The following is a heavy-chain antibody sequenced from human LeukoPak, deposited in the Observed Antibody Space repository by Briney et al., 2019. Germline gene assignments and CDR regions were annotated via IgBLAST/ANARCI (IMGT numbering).Heavy chain of an antibody. CDR1: GFTFSSYG. D-gene: IGHD2-21*02. Sequence: GRSLRLSCAASGFTFSSYGMHWVSQAPGKGLEWVAGISYDGRDKYYADSVKGRFTISRDNSKNTLNLQMNSLRAEDTAVYYCAKPRGGDSWAFDVWGQGTMVTVSS. V-gene: IGHV3-30*18. CDR3: AKPRGGDSWAFDV. CDR2: ISYDGRDK. J-gene: IGHJ3*01.